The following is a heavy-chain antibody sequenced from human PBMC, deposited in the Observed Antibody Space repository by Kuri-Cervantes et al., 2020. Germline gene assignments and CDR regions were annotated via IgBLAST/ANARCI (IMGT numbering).Heavy chain of an antibody. D-gene: IGHD2/OR15-2a*01. CDR2: IYSTGIT. Sequence: GSLRLSCSVSGGSMSPYYWSWIRQPAGKGLEWIGHIYSTGITHYNPSLKSRVTISVDRSKNQFSLKLSSVTAADTAVYYCARGRIGPKPRGRYYYYMDVWGKGTTVTVSS. J-gene: IGHJ6*03. CDR3: ARGRIGPKPRGRYYYYMDV. CDR1: GGSMSPYY. V-gene: IGHV4-4*07.